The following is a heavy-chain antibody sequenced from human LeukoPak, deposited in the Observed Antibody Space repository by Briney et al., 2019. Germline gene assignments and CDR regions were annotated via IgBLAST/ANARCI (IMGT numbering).Heavy chain of an antibody. CDR3: ARRPIVGATADSFDI. CDR1: GGSISSYY. CDR2: VSYSGST. D-gene: IGHD1-26*01. Sequence: PSETLSLTCTVSGGSISSYYWSWIRQPPGKELEWIGYVSYSGSTNYNPSLQSRVTISLDTSTNQFSLHLSSVTAADTAVYYCARRPIVGATADSFDIWGQGTMVTVSS. J-gene: IGHJ3*02. V-gene: IGHV4-59*08.